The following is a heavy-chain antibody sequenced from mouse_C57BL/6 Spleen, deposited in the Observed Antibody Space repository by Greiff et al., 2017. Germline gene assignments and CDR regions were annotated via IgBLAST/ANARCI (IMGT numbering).Heavy chain of an antibody. V-gene: IGHV1-80*01. CDR2: IYPGDGDT. CDR1: GYAFSSYW. CDR3: ARYYYGSSIYYFDY. J-gene: IGHJ2*01. Sequence: QVQLKESGAELVKPGASVKISCKASGYAFSSYWMNWVKQRPGKGLEWIGQIYPGDGDTNYNGKFKGKATLTADKSSSTAYMQLSSLTSEDSAVYFCARYYYGSSIYYFDYWGQGTTLTVSS. D-gene: IGHD1-1*01.